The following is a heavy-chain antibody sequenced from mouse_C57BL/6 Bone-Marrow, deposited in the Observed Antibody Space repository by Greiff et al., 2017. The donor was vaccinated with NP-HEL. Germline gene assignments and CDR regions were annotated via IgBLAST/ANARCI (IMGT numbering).Heavy chain of an antibody. J-gene: IGHJ1*03. CDR3: AREREYYGSSYWYFDV. CDR1: GYTFTSYW. V-gene: IGHV1-50*01. Sequence: QVQLQQPGAELVKPGASVKLSCKASGYTFTSYWMQWVKQRPGQGLEWIGEIDPSDSYTNYNQKFKGKATLTVDTSSSTAYMQLSSLTSEDSAVYYCAREREYYGSSYWYFDVWGTGTTVTVSS. CDR2: IDPSDSYT. D-gene: IGHD1-1*01.